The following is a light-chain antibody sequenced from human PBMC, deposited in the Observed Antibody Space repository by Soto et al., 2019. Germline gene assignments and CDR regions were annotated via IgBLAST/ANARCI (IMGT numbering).Light chain of an antibody. V-gene: IGLV9-49*01. CDR3: GADHGSGSNFVWV. CDR2: VGTGGIVG. J-gene: IGLJ3*02. CDR1: SGYSNYK. Sequence: QLVLTQPPSASASLGASVTLTCTLSSGYSNYKVDWYQQRPGKGPRFVMRVGTGGIVGSKGDGIPDRFSVLGSGLNRYLTIKNIQEEDESVYHCGADHGSGSNFVWVFGGGTKVTVL.